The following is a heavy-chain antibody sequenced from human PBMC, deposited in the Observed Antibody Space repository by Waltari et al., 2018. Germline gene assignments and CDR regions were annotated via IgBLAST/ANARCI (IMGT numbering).Heavy chain of an antibody. D-gene: IGHD3-10*01. CDR2: MNPNSGNT. CDR1: GYTFTSYA. CDR3: ARIWAADDY. V-gene: IGHV1-8*02. J-gene: IGHJ4*02. Sequence: QVQLVQSGAEVKKPGASVKVSCKASGYTFTSYAMHWVRQAPGQGLEWMGWMNPNSGNTGYAQKFQGRVTMTRNTSISTAYMELSSLRSEDTAVYYCARIWAADDYWGQGTLVTVSS.